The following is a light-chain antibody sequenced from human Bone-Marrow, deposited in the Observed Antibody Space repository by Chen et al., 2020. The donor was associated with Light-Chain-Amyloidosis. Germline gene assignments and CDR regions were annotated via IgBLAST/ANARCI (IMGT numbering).Light chain of an antibody. CDR2: DDS. Sequence: SYVLTQPSSVSVAPGQTATIACGGNNIGSTSVHWYQQTPGKAPLLVVYDDSDRPSGIPERLSGSNSGNTATLTISRVEAGDEADYYCQVWDSSSDRPVFGGGTKLTVL. V-gene: IGLV3-21*02. CDR1: NIGSTS. J-gene: IGLJ3*02. CDR3: QVWDSSSDRPV.